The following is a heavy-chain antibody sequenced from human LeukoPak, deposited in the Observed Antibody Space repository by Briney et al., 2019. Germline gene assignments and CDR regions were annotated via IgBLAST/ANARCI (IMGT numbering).Heavy chain of an antibody. Sequence: PSQTLSLTCALSGDIVSSNSAAWNWIRQSPSRGLEWLGRTYYRSKLYNDYAVSVKIRITINPDTSKNQFSLQLNSVTPEDTAVYYCARVVVATHYYGMDVWGQGTTVTVSS. J-gene: IGHJ6*02. CDR3: ARVVVATHYYGMDV. CDR2: TYYRSKLYN. V-gene: IGHV6-1*01. D-gene: IGHD2-15*01. CDR1: GDIVSSNSAA.